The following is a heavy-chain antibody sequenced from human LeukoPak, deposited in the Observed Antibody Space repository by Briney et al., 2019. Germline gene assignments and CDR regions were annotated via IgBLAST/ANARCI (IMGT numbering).Heavy chain of an antibody. V-gene: IGHV1-69*13. D-gene: IGHD3-22*01. CDR2: IIPIFGTA. CDR3: ARSRNYYDSSGYAYYFDY. Sequence: GASVKVSCKASGGTFSSYAISWVRQAPGQGLEWMGGIIPIFGTANYAQKFQGRVTITADESTSTAYMELSSLRSEDTAVYYCARSRNYYDSSGYAYYFDYWGQGTLVTVSS. CDR1: GGTFSSYA. J-gene: IGHJ4*02.